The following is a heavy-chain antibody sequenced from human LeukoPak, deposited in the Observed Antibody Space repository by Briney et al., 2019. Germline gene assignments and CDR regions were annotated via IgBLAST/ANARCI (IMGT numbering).Heavy chain of an antibody. CDR2: IYYSGST. D-gene: IGHD2-2*01. CDR1: GGSISSYY. Sequence: PETLSLTCTVSGGSISSYYWSWIRQPPGKGLEWIGYIYYSGSTNYNPSLKSRVTISVDTSKNQFSLKLSSVTAADTAVYYCARDRPAAPYTEYYYYGMDVWGQGTTVTVSS. CDR3: ARDRPAAPYTEYYYYGMDV. J-gene: IGHJ6*02. V-gene: IGHV4-59*01.